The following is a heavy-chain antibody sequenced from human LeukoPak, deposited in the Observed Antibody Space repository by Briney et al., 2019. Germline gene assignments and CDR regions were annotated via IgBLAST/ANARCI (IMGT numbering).Heavy chain of an antibody. CDR3: ARWGGTRQYYFDY. Sequence: GGSLRLSCAVSGFIFSDYGFHWVRQAPGKGPEWVAVTRFDGSIKQYADSVKGRFTISRDDSKNTLYLQMNSLKSEDTAVYYCARWGGTRQYYFDYWGRGTLVTVSS. D-gene: IGHD1-1*01. CDR1: GFIFSDYG. J-gene: IGHJ4*02. CDR2: TRFDGSIK. V-gene: IGHV3-33*01.